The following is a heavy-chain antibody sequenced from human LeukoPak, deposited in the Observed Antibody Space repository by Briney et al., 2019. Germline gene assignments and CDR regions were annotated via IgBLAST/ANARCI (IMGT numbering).Heavy chain of an antibody. V-gene: IGHV3-7*05. D-gene: IGHD3-3*01. CDR1: GXTFSSHW. Sequence: PGGSLRLSCEASGXTFSSHWMSWVRQAPGKGLEWVANINEDGSEKYYVESVKGRFTISRDNAKNSLYLQMDSLRAEDTAVYYCARDGPHYDFWSGPAYWGQGTLVTVSS. CDR2: INEDGSEK. CDR3: ARDGPHYDFWSGPAY. J-gene: IGHJ4*02.